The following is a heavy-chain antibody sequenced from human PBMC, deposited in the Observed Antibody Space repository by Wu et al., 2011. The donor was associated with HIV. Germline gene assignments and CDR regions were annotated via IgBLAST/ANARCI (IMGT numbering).Heavy chain of an antibody. CDR1: GYTFTGYY. V-gene: IGHV1-2*02. D-gene: IGHD3-10*01. CDR2: INPNSGGP. CDR3: ARRENFGAGPFDY. Sequence: QVQLVQSGAEVKKPGASVKVSCKASGYTFTGYYMHWVRQAPGQGLEWMGWINPNSGGPNYAQKFQGRVTMTRDTSISTAYMELSRLRSDDTAVYYCARRENFGAGPFDYWGLGTLVTVSS. J-gene: IGHJ4*02.